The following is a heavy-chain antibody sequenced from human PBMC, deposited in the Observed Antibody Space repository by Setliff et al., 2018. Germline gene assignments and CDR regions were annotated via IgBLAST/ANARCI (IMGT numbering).Heavy chain of an antibody. Sequence: SVTLSLTCTVSGGSISSHYWNWIRQPPGKGLEWIGYIFYSGGTNYNPSLKSRVTISVDTSKNQFSLKLSSVTAADTAVYYCARVFYYGSGSYLYYFDSWGQGTLVTVSS. J-gene: IGHJ4*02. D-gene: IGHD3-10*01. CDR1: GGSISSHY. CDR3: ARVFYYGSGSYLYYFDS. V-gene: IGHV4-59*11. CDR2: IFYSGGT.